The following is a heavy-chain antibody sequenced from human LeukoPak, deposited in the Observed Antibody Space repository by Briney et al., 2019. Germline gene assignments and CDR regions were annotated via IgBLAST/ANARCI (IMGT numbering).Heavy chain of an antibody. V-gene: IGHV1-46*01. J-gene: IGHJ4*02. CDR1: GYTFTSYY. D-gene: IGHD2-21*02. CDR3: ASTPICGGDCYSSFDY. CDR2: INPSGGST. Sequence: ASVKVSCKASGYTFTSYYMHWVRQAPGQGLEWMGIINPSGGSTSYAQKFQGRVTMTRDTSTSTVYMELSSLRSEDTAVYYCASTPICGGDCYSSFDYWGQGTLVTVSS.